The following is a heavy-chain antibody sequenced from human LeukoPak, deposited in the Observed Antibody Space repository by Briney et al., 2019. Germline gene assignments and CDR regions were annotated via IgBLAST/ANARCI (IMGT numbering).Heavy chain of an antibody. V-gene: IGHV1-2*02. CDR3: ASQRVEMATPPGDY. Sequence: ASVKVSCKASGYTFTGYYMHWVRQAPGQGLEWMGWINPNSGGTNYAQKFQGRVTITRDTSASTAYMELSSLRSEDTAVYYCASQRVEMATPPGDYWGQGTLVTVSS. CDR2: INPNSGGT. J-gene: IGHJ4*02. D-gene: IGHD5-24*01. CDR1: GYTFTGYY.